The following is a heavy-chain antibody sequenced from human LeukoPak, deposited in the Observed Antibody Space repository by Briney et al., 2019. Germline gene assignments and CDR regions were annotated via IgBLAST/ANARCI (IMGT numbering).Heavy chain of an antibody. CDR2: IKQDGSEK. J-gene: IGHJ6*03. D-gene: IGHD3-10*01. Sequence: GGSLRLSCAASGFTFSSYWMSWVRQAPGKGLEWVANIKQDGSEKYYVDSVKGRFTISRDNSKNTLYLQMNSLRAEDTAVYYCARGARGAYYGSGSYYNYYYMDVWGKGTTVTVSS. V-gene: IGHV3-7*01. CDR3: ARGARGAYYGSGSYYNYYYMDV. CDR1: GFTFSSYW.